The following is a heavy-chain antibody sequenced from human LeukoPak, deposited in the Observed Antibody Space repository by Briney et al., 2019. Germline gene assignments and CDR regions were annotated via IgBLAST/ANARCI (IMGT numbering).Heavy chain of an antibody. V-gene: IGHV1-2*02. D-gene: IGHD3-22*01. CDR2: FNAISGAT. CDR1: GYTFTGYH. CDR3: ARTSHYYDSSGYYYPYYYYGMDV. J-gene: IGHJ6*02. Sequence: ASVKVSCKTSGYTFTGYHVHWVRQAPGQGLEWMGWFNAISGATKYAQKFQGRVTMTRDTSISTAYMELSRLRSDDTAVYYCARTSHYYDSSGYYYPYYYYGMDVWGQGTTVTVSS.